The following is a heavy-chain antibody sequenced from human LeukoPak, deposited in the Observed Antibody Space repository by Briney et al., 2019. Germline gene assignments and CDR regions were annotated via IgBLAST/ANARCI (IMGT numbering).Heavy chain of an antibody. D-gene: IGHD3-10*02. V-gene: IGHV3-48*04. CDR3: AELGITMIGGV. CDR1: GFTFSSYG. CDR2: ISSSGSTI. J-gene: IGHJ6*04. Sequence: GGSLRLSCAASGFTFSSYGMSWIRQAPGKGLEWVSYISSSGSTIYYADSVKGRFTISRDNSKNSLYLQMNSLRAEDTAVYYCAELGITMIGGVWGKGTTVTISS.